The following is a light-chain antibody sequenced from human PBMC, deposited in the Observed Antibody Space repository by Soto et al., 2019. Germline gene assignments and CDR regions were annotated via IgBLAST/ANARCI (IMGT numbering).Light chain of an antibody. J-gene: IGLJ2*01. CDR1: KLGDKY. CDR3: QAWDSSTVV. CDR2: QDS. Sequence: SCELTQPPSGSVSPGQTASITCSGDKLGDKYACWYQQKPGQSPVLVIYQDSKRPSGIPERFSGSNSGNTATLTISGTQAMDEADYYCQAWDSSTVVFGGGTKLTVL. V-gene: IGLV3-1*01.